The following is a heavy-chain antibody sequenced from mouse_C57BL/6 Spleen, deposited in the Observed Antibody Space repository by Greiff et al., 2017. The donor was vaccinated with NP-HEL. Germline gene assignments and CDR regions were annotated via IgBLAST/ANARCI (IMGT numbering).Heavy chain of an antibody. D-gene: IGHD1-1*01. V-gene: IGHV6-3*01. CDR2: IRLKSDNYAT. CDR3: TGPPFYYGSSYEYFDV. J-gene: IGHJ1*03. Sequence: EVQLQESGGGLVQPGGSMKLSCVASGFTFSNYWMNWVRQSPEKGLEWVAQIRLKSDNYATHYAESVKGRFTISRDDSKSSVYLQMNNLRAEDTGIYYCTGPPFYYGSSYEYFDVWGTGTTVTVSS. CDR1: GFTFSNYW.